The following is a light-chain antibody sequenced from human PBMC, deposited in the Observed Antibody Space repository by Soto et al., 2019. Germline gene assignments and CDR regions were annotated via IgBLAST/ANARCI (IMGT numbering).Light chain of an antibody. CDR1: SSDVGGYNY. J-gene: IGLJ2*01. CDR2: DVS. CDR3: SSYTSRSTPV. Sequence: QSALTQPRSVSGSPGQSVTISCTGTSSDVGGYNYVSWYQHNPGKAPKLMIFDVSARPSGVPDRFSGSKSANTASLTISGLQAEDEADYYCSSYTSRSTPVFGGGTKVTVL. V-gene: IGLV2-11*01.